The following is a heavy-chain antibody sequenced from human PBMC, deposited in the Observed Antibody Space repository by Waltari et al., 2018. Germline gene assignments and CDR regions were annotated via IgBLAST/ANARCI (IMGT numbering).Heavy chain of an antibody. Sequence: QLQLQESGPGLVKPSETLSLTCTVSGGSISSSSYYWGWIRQPPGKGLEWIGEINHSGSTNYNPSLKSRVTISVDTSKNQFSLKLSSVTAADTAVYYCARWSYRYYYYYGMDVWGQGTTVTVSS. CDR1: GGSISSSSYY. CDR2: INHSGST. J-gene: IGHJ6*02. CDR3: ARWSYRYYYYYGMDV. V-gene: IGHV4-39*07. D-gene: IGHD3-16*02.